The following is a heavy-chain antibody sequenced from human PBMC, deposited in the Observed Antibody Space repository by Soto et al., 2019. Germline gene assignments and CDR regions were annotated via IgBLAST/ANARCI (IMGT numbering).Heavy chain of an antibody. CDR1: GYTFTSYG. Sequence: QVQLVQSGAEVKKPGASVKVSCKASGYTFTSYGISWVRQAPGQGLEWMGWISAYNGNTNYAQKLQGRVTMTTDTSTSTAYIELRSLRSDDTAVYYCARDLEYSSSSGPHGYWGQGTLVTVSS. CDR2: ISAYNGNT. J-gene: IGHJ4*02. CDR3: ARDLEYSSSSGPHGY. D-gene: IGHD6-6*01. V-gene: IGHV1-18*01.